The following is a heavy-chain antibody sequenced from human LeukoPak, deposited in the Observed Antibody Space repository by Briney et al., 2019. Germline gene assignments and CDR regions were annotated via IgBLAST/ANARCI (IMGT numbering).Heavy chain of an antibody. D-gene: IGHD3-10*01. CDR2: IYTSGST. CDR3: ARGCSARITMVRGGPRGWFDP. V-gene: IGHV4-4*07. Sequence: SKTLSLTCTVSGGSISSYYWSWIRQPAGKGLEWIGRIYTSGSTNYNPSLKSRVTMSVDTSKDQFSLKLSSVTAADTAVYYCARGCSARITMVRGGPRGWFDPWGQGTLVTVSS. CDR1: GGSISSYY. J-gene: IGHJ5*02.